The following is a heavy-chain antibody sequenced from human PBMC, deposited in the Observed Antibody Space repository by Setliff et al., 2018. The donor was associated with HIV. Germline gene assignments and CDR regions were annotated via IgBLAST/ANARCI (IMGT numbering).Heavy chain of an antibody. CDR3: ARVKASWYMDV. CDR2: INQDESEQ. Sequence: PGGSLRLSCAASGFTFNIYYLSWVRQAPGKGLEWVGKINQDESEQFYVDSVRGRFTISRDNAKNSLYLQMNSLRAEDTAVYFCARVKASWYMDVWGKGTTVTAP. V-gene: IGHV3-7*03. CDR1: GFTFNIYY. J-gene: IGHJ6*03.